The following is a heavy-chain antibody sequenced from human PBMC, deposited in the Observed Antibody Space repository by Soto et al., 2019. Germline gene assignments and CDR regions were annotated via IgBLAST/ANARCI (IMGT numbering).Heavy chain of an antibody. D-gene: IGHD3-10*01. CDR2: INPRGFFT. V-gene: IGHV1-46*01. CDR1: GYTFTSYN. CDR3: ARVAGRFGELFWFDP. Sequence: QVQLVQSGAEVKKPGASVKVSCKASGYTFTSYNIHWVRQAPGQGLEWVGMINPRGFFTTYAQKFRGRVTMTGDTSTSVVYMERTNLRSEDTAVYYCARVAGRFGELFWFDPWGQGTFVCVSS. J-gene: IGHJ5*02.